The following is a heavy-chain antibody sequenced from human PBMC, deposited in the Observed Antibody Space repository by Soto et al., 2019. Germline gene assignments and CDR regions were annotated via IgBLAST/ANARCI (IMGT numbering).Heavy chain of an antibody. D-gene: IGHD6-19*01. CDR2: IYYSGST. CDR1: GGSISSSSYY. V-gene: IGHV4-39*02. Sequence: SETLSLTCTVSGGSISSSSYYWGWIRQPPGKGLEWIGSIYYSGSTYYNPSLKSRVTISVDTSKNQFSLKLSSVTAADTAVYYCAREGAVAGKNWFDPWGQGTLVTVSS. J-gene: IGHJ5*02. CDR3: AREGAVAGKNWFDP.